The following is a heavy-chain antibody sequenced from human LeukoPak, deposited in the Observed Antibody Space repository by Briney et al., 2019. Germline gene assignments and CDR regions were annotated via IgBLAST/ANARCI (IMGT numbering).Heavy chain of an antibody. J-gene: IGHJ6*02. CDR3: ASQKGVVPAATSDYYGMDV. V-gene: IGHV1-8*03. CDR2: MNPNSGNT. Sequence: ASVKVSCKASGYTFTSYDINWVRQATGQGLEWMGWMNPNSGNTGYAQKFQGRVTITRNTSISTAYMELSSLRSEDTAVYYCASQKGVVPAATSDYYGMDVWGQGTTVTVSS. CDR1: GYTFTSYD. D-gene: IGHD2-2*01.